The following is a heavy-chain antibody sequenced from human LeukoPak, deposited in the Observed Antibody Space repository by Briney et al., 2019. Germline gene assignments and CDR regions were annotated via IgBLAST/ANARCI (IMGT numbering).Heavy chain of an antibody. CDR2: MSPNSGDT. V-gene: IGHV1-8*01. J-gene: IGHJ4*02. Sequence: ASVKVSCTASGYTFTSYDFNWVRQATGQRPEWMGWMSPNSGDTGYAQKFQDRVTMTRNTSISTAYMELSSLRSDDTAVYYCARGPPNWGYDYWGPGTLITVSS. D-gene: IGHD7-27*01. CDR1: GYTFTSYD. CDR3: ARGPPNWGYDY.